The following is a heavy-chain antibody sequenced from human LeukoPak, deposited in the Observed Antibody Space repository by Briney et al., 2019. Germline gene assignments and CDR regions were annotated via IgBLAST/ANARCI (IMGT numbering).Heavy chain of an antibody. J-gene: IGHJ3*02. CDR3: ARNQKGASDAFDI. Sequence: GGSLRLSCAASGFTFNYYWMSWVRQPPGKGLEWVANIKQDGSEKRYVDSMKGRFTISRDNANNSLYLHMSSLRVEDTAIYYCARNQKGASDAFDIWGLGTMVTVSS. CDR1: GFTFNYYW. CDR2: IKQDGSEK. V-gene: IGHV3-7*01.